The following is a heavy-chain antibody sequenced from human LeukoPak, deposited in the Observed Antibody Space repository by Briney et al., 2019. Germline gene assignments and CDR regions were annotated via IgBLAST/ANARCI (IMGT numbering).Heavy chain of an antibody. CDR1: GGSISSGSYY. J-gene: IGHJ6*03. D-gene: IGHD1-26*01. Sequence: SQTLSLTCTVSGGSISSGSYYWGWIRQPAGKGLEWIGRIYTSGSTNYNPSLKSRVTISVDTSKNQFSLKLSSVTAADTAVYYSARNSGSYPEYYYYYYYMDVWGKGTTVTVPS. V-gene: IGHV4-61*02. CDR3: ARNSGSYPEYYYYYYYMDV. CDR2: IYTSGST.